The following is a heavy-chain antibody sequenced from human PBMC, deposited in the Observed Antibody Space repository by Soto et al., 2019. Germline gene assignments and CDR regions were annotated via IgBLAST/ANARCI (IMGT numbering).Heavy chain of an antibody. CDR1: GYXFTSYL. V-gene: IGHV5-51*01. J-gene: IGHJ4*02. Sequence: EXLKISCKCSGYXFTSYLVVWVRHMPGKGLELMGIINPGDSDTRYSPSFQGQVTISADKSNRTAYLQWSSLKSSDAAMYYCARGVGGNLVYFDYWGQVTLGTVS. CDR3: ARGVGGNLVYFDY. CDR2: INPGDSDT. D-gene: IGHD6-19*01.